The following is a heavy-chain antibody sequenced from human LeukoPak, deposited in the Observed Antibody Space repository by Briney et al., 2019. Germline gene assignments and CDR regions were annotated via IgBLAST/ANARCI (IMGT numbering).Heavy chain of an antibody. V-gene: IGHV3-23*01. Sequence: GGSLRLSCAASGFTFSSYAISWVRQAPGKGLEWVSAISGSGGSTYYADSVKGRFTISRDNSKNTLYLQMNSLRAEDTAVYYCAKRRVTGSGRYYYYGMDVWGQGTTVTVSS. CDR1: GFTFSSYA. CDR3: AKRRVTGSGRYYYYGMDV. D-gene: IGHD6-19*01. CDR2: ISGSGGST. J-gene: IGHJ6*02.